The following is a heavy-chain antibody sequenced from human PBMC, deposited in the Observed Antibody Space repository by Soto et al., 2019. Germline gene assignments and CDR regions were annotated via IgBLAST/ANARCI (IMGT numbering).Heavy chain of an antibody. CDR2: INTSGGT. Sequence: QVQLQESGPGLVKPSETLSLTCTVSGGSISSYYWSWIRQPAGKGLEWIGRINTSGGTNYNPSLKSRVTMSVDTSKNQFTLKLSSVTAADTAVYYCARDSYSISWYGNWLDPWRQGTLVTVSS. V-gene: IGHV4-4*07. D-gene: IGHD6-13*01. CDR3: ARDSYSISWYGNWLDP. J-gene: IGHJ5*02. CDR1: GGSISSYY.